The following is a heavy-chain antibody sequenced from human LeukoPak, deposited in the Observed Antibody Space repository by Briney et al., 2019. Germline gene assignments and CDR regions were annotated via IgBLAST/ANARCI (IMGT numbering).Heavy chain of an antibody. CDR2: INTNTGNP. CDR1: GYTFISYS. D-gene: IGHD4-17*01. J-gene: IGHJ6*03. Sequence: GAAVTVSCKASGYTFISYSMNWVRQAPGQGLERMGWINTNTGNPTYAQGFTGRFVFSLDTSVSTAYLQISSLKAEDTAVYYCARAVTYQVYYGEYYYYMDVWGKGTTVTVSS. CDR3: ARAVTYQVYYGEYYYYMDV. V-gene: IGHV7-4-1*02.